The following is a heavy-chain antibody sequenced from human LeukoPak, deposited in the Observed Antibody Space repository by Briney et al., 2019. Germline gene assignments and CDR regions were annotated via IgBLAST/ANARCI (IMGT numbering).Heavy chain of an antibody. CDR2: ISYDGSNK. CDR3: ATDGLRAGAFDY. J-gene: IGHJ4*02. V-gene: IGHV3-30*03. D-gene: IGHD4/OR15-4a*01. Sequence: GGSLRLSCAASGFTFSSYGMHWVRQAPGKGLEWVAVISYDGSNKYYADSVKGRFTISRDNSKNTLYLQMNSLRAEDTAVYYCATDGLRAGAFDYWGQGILVTVSS. CDR1: GFTFSSYG.